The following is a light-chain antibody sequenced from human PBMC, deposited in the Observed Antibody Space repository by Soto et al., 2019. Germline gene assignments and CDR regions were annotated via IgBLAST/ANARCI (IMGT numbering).Light chain of an antibody. J-gene: IGKJ4*01. CDR2: DAS. CDR1: QSVSSSY. Sequence: EIVLTHSPGTLSLSPGDRATLSCRASQSVSSSYLAWYQQRPGQAPRVLIYDASSRATGIPDRFSGGGSGTDFTLTISRLEPEDFAVYYRQQFSSYPLTFGGGTKVDIK. V-gene: IGKV3-20*01. CDR3: QQFSSYPLT.